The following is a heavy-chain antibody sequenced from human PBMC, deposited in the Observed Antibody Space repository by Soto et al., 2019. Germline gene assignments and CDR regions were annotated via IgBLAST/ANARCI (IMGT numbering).Heavy chain of an antibody. CDR3: AGGGAGSGPFTWELPDH. CDR2: ITPFSGDV. J-gene: IGHJ4*02. D-gene: IGHD1-26*01. CDR1: GNTFTYRY. V-gene: IGHV1-45*02. Sequence: QMQLVQSGAEVKKTGSSVTVSCKALGNTFTYRYLHWVRQAPGQALEWMGWITPFSGDVHYAQKFKERVTITMDRSINTAYMQMSSLRSEDTAMYFCAGGGAGSGPFTWELPDHWGQGTLVTVSS.